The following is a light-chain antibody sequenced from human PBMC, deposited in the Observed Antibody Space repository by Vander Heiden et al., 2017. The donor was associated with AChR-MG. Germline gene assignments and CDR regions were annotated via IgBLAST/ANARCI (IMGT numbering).Light chain of an antibody. V-gene: IGKV1-33*01. Sequence: DIQMTQSPSSLSASVGDRVTITCQASQDITNYLNWYQQKPGKPPKLLIYLASKLESGVQSRFSGSGSGTDFTFTITSLQPEDIATYYCQHQFNIPRRCTFGQRTTLEIK. J-gene: IGKJ2*02. CDR1: QDITNY. CDR3: QHQFNIPRRCT. CDR2: LAS.